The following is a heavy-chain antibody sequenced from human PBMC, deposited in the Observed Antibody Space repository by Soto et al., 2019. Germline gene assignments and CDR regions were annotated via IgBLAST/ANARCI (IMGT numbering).Heavy chain of an antibody. Sequence: SETLSLTCTVSGDSVSSASYYWSWIRQPPGKALEWIGSIYYSGSTNYNPSLRSRVIMSVDTSKNQFSLNLSSVTAADTAVYYCARDWGTDNKHNWLDPCGQGTLVTVSS. CDR2: IYYSGST. D-gene: IGHD1-7*01. J-gene: IGHJ5*02. CDR1: GDSVSSASYY. CDR3: ARDWGTDNKHNWLDP. V-gene: IGHV4-61*01.